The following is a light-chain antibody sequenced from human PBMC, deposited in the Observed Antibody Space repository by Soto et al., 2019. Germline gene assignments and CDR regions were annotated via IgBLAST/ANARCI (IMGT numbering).Light chain of an antibody. Sequence: DIQRTHFSSPLSASLGDRVTLTFPASQSISSWLAWYQQKPGKAPKLLIYDASSLESGVPSRFSGSGSGTEFTLTISSLQPDDFATYYCQQYNSYSWTFGQGTKVDIK. CDR1: QSISSW. V-gene: IGKV1-5*01. CDR2: DAS. CDR3: QQYNSYSWT. J-gene: IGKJ1*01.